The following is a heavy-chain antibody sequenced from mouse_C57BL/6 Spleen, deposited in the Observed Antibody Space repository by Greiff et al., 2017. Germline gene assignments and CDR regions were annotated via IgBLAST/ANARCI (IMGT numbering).Heavy chain of an antibody. CDR3: ARFYYDYDGRFDY. V-gene: IGHV3-6*01. J-gene: IGHJ2*01. CDR2: ISYDGSN. CDR1: GYSITSGYY. Sequence: EVKLMESGPGLVKPSQSLSLTCSVTGYSITSGYYWNWIRQSPGNKLEWMGYISYDGSNNYNPSLKNRISITRDTSKNQFFLKLNSVTTEDTATYYCARFYYDYDGRFDYWGQGTTLTVSS. D-gene: IGHD2-4*01.